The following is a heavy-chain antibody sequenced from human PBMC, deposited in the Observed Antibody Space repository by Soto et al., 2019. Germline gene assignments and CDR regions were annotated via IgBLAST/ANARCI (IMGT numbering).Heavy chain of an antibody. D-gene: IGHD7-27*01. CDR2: IIPIFGTA. V-gene: IGHV1-69*13. Sequence: ASVKVSCKASGGTFSSYAISWVRQAPGQGLEWMGGIIPIFGTANYAQKFQGRVTITADESTSTAYMELSSLRSEDTAVYYGARRTGANYVDYWGQGTLVTVSS. J-gene: IGHJ4*02. CDR1: GGTFSSYA. CDR3: ARRTGANYVDY.